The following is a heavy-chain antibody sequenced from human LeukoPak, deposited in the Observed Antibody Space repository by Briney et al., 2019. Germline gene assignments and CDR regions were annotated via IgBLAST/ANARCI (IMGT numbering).Heavy chain of an antibody. Sequence: KPSETLSLTCAVYGGSFSGYYWSWIRQPPEKGLEWIGEINHSGSTNYNPSLKSRVTISVDTSKNQFSLKLSSVTAADTAVYYCARAGYSYGYRLHFDYWGQGTLVTVSS. J-gene: IGHJ4*02. V-gene: IGHV4-34*01. CDR3: ARAGYSYGYRLHFDY. D-gene: IGHD5-18*01. CDR2: INHSGST. CDR1: GGSFSGYY.